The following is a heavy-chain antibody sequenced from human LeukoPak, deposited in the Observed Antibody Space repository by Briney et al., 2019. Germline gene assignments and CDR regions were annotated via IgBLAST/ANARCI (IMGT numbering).Heavy chain of an antibody. CDR3: AKDVGYYAAGSYLDD. V-gene: IGHV3-23*01. CDR2: ISDAGGIT. D-gene: IGHD3-10*01. CDR1: GFIFRSYA. J-gene: IGHJ4*02. Sequence: GGSLRLSCAASGFIFRSYAMSWVRQGPGKGLEWVSGISDAGGITHYSDSVKGRFTITRDNSRNTLYLQVNSLRAEDTAVYYCAKDVGYYAAGSYLDDWGQGTLVTVSS.